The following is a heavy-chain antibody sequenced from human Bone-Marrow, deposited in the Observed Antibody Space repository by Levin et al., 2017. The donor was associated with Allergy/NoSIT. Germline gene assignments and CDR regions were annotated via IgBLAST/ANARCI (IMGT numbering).Heavy chain of an antibody. D-gene: IGHD6-13*01. CDR2: ISSSSSYI. CDR1: GFTFSDYY. V-gene: IGHV3-11*05. Sequence: GGSLRLSCAASGFTFSDYYMSWIRQAPGKGLEWVSYISSSSSYIKYVDSVKGRFTISRDNAKNSLFLQMNSLRAEDTAVYYCARVLERQQVFRHFDLWGRGTLVTVSS. J-gene: IGHJ2*01. CDR3: ARVLERQQVFRHFDL.